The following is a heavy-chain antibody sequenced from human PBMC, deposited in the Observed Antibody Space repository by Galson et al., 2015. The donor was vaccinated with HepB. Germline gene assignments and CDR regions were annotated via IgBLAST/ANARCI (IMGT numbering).Heavy chain of an antibody. Sequence: SLRLSCAASGFTFNRYSMNWVRQAPGKGLEWLSYISSSSSSIYHADSVKGRFTISRDNAKNSLYLQMNSLRAEDTAVYYCARTEEGREWLSLDDWGQGTLVTVSS. CDR2: ISSSSSSI. J-gene: IGHJ4*02. D-gene: IGHD3-3*01. V-gene: IGHV3-48*01. CDR3: ARTEEGREWLSLDD. CDR1: GFTFNRYS.